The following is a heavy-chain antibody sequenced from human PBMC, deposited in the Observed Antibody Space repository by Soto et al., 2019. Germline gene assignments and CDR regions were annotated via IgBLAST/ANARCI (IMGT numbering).Heavy chain of an antibody. CDR3: ASVRTGYYNFDY. V-gene: IGHV3-74*01. D-gene: IGHD3-9*01. J-gene: IGHJ4*02. Sequence: EVQLVESGGGLVQPGGSLRLSCAASGFTFSSYWMHWVHQAPGKGLVWVSRLNPDGSRTSYADSVKGRFTISRDNAKNTLYLQMNSLRAEDTALYYCASVRTGYYNFDYWGQGTLVTVSS. CDR2: LNPDGSRT. CDR1: GFTFSSYW.